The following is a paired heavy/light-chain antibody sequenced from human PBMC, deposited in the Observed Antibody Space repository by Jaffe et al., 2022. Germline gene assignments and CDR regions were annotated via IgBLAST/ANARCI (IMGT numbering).Light chain of an antibody. CDR2: DVT. CDR1: SSDVGGYNY. CDR3: SSYTSSSTPHVV. J-gene: IGLJ2*01. Sequence: QSALTQPASVSGSPGQSITISCTGTSSDVGGYNYVSWYQQHPGKAPKLMIYDVTNRPSGVSNRFSGSKSGNTASLTISGLQAEDEADYYCSSYTSSSTPHVVFGGGTKLTVL. V-gene: IGLV2-14*03.
Heavy chain of an antibody. Sequence: EVQLVQSGAEVKKPGESLKISCKGSGYSFNNYWIGWVRQMPGKGLEWMGIIDPGDSDTRYSPSFQGQVTISADKSISTAYLQWSSLKASDTAIYYCARKLYDFWGGFPAAFHIWGQGTMVTVSS. D-gene: IGHD3-3*01. CDR2: IDPGDSDT. J-gene: IGHJ3*02. V-gene: IGHV5-51*03. CDR3: ARKLYDFWGGFPAAFHI. CDR1: GYSFNNYW.